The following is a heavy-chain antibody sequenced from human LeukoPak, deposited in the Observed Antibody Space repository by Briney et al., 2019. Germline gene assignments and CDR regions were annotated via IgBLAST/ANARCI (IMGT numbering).Heavy chain of an antibody. D-gene: IGHD2-2*01. CDR3: ARDSSMGRY. Sequence: PGGSLRLSCAASGFTFSSYWMNWVRQAPGKGLEWVANIKQDGTDKYYVDSVKGRFTISRDNAKSSLYLQMDSLRVEDTAVYYCARDSSMGRYWGQRTLVTVSS. V-gene: IGHV3-7*01. CDR2: IKQDGTDK. CDR1: GFTFSSYW. J-gene: IGHJ4*02.